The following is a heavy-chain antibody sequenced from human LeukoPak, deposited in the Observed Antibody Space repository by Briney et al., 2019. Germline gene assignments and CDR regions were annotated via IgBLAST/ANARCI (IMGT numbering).Heavy chain of an antibody. J-gene: IGHJ4*02. Sequence: GGSLRLSCAASGFTFDDYAMHWVRQAPGKGLEWVSGISWNSGSIGYADSVKGRFTISRDNAKNSLYLQMNSLRAEDTALYYCARGAARTDYWGQGTLVTVSS. CDR3: ARGAARTDY. D-gene: IGHD6-6*01. V-gene: IGHV3-9*01. CDR2: ISWNSGSI. CDR1: GFTFDDYA.